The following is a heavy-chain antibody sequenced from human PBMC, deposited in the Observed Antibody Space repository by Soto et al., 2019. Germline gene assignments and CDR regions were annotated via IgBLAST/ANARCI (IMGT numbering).Heavy chain of an antibody. CDR2: ISGGGGTT. CDR3: ARDPSVVVVAATPYYYYGMDV. V-gene: IGHV3-23*01. Sequence: PGGSLRLSCAASGFTFSSYAMSWVRQAPGKGLEWVSAISGGGGTTYYADSVKGRFTISRDNSKNTLYLQMNSLRAEDTAVYYCARDPSVVVVAATPYYYYGMDVWGQGTTVTVSS. D-gene: IGHD2-15*01. J-gene: IGHJ6*02. CDR1: GFTFSSYA.